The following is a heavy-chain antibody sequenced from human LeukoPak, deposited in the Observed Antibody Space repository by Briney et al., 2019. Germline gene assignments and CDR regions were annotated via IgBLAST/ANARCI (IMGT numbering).Heavy chain of an antibody. CDR2: ISGSGGST. D-gene: IGHD6-13*01. J-gene: IGHJ4*02. V-gene: IGHV3-23*01. CDR1: GFTFSSYA. Sequence: PGGSPRLSCAASGFTFSSYAMSWVRQAPGKGLEWVSAISGSGGSTYYADSVKGRFTISRDNAKNSLYLQINSLRAEDTAVYYCVRGDSRDYWGQGTLVTVSS. CDR3: VRGDSRDY.